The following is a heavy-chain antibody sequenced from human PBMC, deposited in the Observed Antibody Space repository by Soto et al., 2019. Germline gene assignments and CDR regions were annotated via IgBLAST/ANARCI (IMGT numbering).Heavy chain of an antibody. CDR3: ARDMSGGTYNYYYGMDV. D-gene: IGHD1-26*01. CDR1: GFTFSSYA. V-gene: IGHV3-23*01. J-gene: IGHJ6*02. Sequence: PGGSLRLSCAAPGFTFSSYAMTWVRQAPGRGLEWVSAISGTGSPTYYADSVKGRFTISRDNSKNTLYLQMNSLRADDTAVYYCARDMSGGTYNYYYGMDVWGQGTTVTVSS. CDR2: ISGTGSPT.